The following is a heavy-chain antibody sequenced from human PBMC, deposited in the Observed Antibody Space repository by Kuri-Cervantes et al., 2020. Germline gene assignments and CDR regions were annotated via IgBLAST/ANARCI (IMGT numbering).Heavy chain of an antibody. D-gene: IGHD3-16*01. J-gene: IGHJ4*02. V-gene: IGHV1-2*02. CDR2: INLNSGDT. CDR1: GYAFTGYY. Sequence: ASVKVSCKASGYAFTGYYMHWVRQATGQGLEWMGWINLNSGDTNYAQNFQGRVSMTRDTSINTAYMELSGLRSDDTAVFYCARDPNRLGGTLRSLDYWGQGTLVTVSS. CDR3: ARDPNRLGGTLRSLDY.